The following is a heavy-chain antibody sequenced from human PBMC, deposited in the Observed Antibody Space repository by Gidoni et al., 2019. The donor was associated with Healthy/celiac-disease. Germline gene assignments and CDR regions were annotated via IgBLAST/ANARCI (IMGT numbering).Heavy chain of an antibody. Sequence: EVQLLESGGGLVQPGGSLRLSCAASGFTFSSYAMSGVRQAPGKGLEWVSAISGRGGSTYYADSVKGRFTISRDNSKNTLYLQMNSLRAEDTAVYYCAKDTPSGSYFLLDAFDIWGQGTMVTVSS. CDR1: GFTFSSYA. CDR3: AKDTPSGSYFLLDAFDI. J-gene: IGHJ3*02. CDR2: ISGRGGST. V-gene: IGHV3-23*01. D-gene: IGHD1-26*01.